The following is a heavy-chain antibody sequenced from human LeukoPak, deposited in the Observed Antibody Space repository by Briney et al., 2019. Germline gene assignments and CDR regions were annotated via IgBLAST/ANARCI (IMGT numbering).Heavy chain of an antibody. V-gene: IGHV3-23*01. J-gene: IGHJ6*03. CDR3: ATELLIVYYYYYMDV. CDR2: ISGSGGST. Sequence: GGSLRLSCAASGFTFSSYAMSWVRQAPGKGLEWVSAISGSGGSTYYADSVKGRFTISRDNSKNTLYLQMNSLRAEDTAVYYCATELLIVYYYYYMDVWAKGPRSPSP. D-gene: IGHD1-26*01. CDR1: GFTFSSYA.